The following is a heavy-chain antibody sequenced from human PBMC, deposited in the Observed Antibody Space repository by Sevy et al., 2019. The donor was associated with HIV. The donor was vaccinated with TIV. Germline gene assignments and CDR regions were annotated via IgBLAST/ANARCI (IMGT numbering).Heavy chain of an antibody. Sequence: ASVKVSCKASGYTFTSYDINWVRQATGQGLEWMGWMNPNSGKTGYAQKFQGRVTMTRNTSISTAYMKLSSLRSEDTSVCYGARVLDYYDSSGYFQIPYWRQKALVTVS. D-gene: IGHD3-22*01. CDR2: MNPNSGKT. CDR3: ARVLDYYDSSGYFQIPY. J-gene: IGHJ4*02. CDR1: GYTFTSYD. V-gene: IGHV1-8*01.